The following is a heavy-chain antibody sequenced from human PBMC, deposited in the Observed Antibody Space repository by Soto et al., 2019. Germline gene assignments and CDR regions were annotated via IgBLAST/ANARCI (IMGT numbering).Heavy chain of an antibody. V-gene: IGHV1-3*01. D-gene: IGHD4-4*01. CDR2: INGGNGNT. Sequence: SVKVSFKASEYTFTSYTMHWVRQAPGQRLEWMGWINGGNGNTKYSQKFQGRVTITRDTSASTAYMELSSLRSDDTAVYYCARELQGLYYFDYWGQGTLVTVSS. CDR3: ARELQGLYYFDY. J-gene: IGHJ4*02. CDR1: EYTFTSYT.